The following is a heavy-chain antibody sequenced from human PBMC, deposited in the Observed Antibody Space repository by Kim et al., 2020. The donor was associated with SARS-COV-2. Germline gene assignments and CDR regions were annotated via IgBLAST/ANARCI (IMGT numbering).Heavy chain of an antibody. CDR2: ISWNSGSI. CDR1: GFTFGDYA. CDR3: AKGVGGSYPNYYFDY. J-gene: IGHJ4*02. Sequence: GGSLRLSCAASGFTFGDYAMHWVRQAPGKGLEWVSGISWNSGSIGYADSVKGRFTISRDNAKNSLYLQMNSLRAEDTALYYCAKGVGGSYPNYYFDYWGQGTLVTVSS. D-gene: IGHD1-26*01. V-gene: IGHV3-9*01.